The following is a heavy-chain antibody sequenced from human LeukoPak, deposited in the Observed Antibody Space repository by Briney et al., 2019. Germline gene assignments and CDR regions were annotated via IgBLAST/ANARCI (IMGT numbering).Heavy chain of an antibody. D-gene: IGHD3-22*01. J-gene: IGHJ5*02. CDR2: IYHSGST. Sequence: SEALSLTCTVSGYSISSGYYWGWIRQPPGKGLEWIGSIYHSGSTYYNPSLKSRVTISVDTSKNQFSLKLSSVTAADTAVYYCARVGEYYYDSSGYYPYNWFDPWGQGTLVTVSS. V-gene: IGHV4-38-2*02. CDR1: GYSISSGYY. CDR3: ARVGEYYYDSSGYYPYNWFDP.